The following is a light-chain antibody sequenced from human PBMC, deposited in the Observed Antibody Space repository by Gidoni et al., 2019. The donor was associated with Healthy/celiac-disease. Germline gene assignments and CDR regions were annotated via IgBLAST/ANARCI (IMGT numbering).Light chain of an antibody. CDR2: DVS. CDR1: SSGVGGYNG. CDR3: SSYTSSSTV. Sequence: SALTQPALVCGSPGQPITISCTGTSSGVGGYNGVSWYQQHPGKAPKLMIYDVSTRPSGVSNRFSGSKSSTTASLTISGLQAEDEADYYCSSYTSSSTVFGGGTKLTVL. V-gene: IGLV2-14*01. J-gene: IGLJ3*02.